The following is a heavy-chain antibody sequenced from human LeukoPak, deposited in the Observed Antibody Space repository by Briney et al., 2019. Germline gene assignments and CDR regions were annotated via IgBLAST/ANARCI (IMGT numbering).Heavy chain of an antibody. CDR3: ARRASLWSGLSDAFDI. Sequence: SETLSLTCAVYGGSFSGYYWSWIRQPPGKGLEWIGEINHSGSTNYNPSLKSRVTISVDTSKNQFSLKLSSVTAADTAAYYCARRASLWSGLSDAFDIWGQGTMVTVSS. J-gene: IGHJ3*02. V-gene: IGHV4-34*01. D-gene: IGHD3-3*01. CDR1: GGSFSGYY. CDR2: INHSGST.